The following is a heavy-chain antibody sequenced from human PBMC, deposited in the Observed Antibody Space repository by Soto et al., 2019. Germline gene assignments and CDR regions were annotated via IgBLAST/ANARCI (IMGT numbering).Heavy chain of an antibody. D-gene: IGHD2-15*01. CDR2: INPSADTI. J-gene: IGHJ4*02. Sequence: GGSLRLSCAASGFTFNTFEMSWVRQAPGKGLEWVSFINPSADTIHYADSVKGRFTTSRDNSGNTLFLQMNSLRAEDSALYYCVKGGWLDYWGQGALVTVSS. CDR3: VKGGWLDY. V-gene: IGHV3-23*01. CDR1: GFTFNTFE.